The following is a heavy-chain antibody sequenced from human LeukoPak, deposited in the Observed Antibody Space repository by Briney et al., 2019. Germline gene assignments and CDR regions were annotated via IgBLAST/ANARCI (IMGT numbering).Heavy chain of an antibody. Sequence: SETLSLTCTVSDGSISSYYWSWIRQPPGKGLEWIGFIYYSGSTNYNPSLKSRVTISVDTFKNQFSLKLSSVTAADTAVYYCARHVFTVTHNNPDAFDIWGQGTVVTVSS. CDR3: ARHVFTVTHNNPDAFDI. CDR1: DGSISSYY. D-gene: IGHD4-17*01. J-gene: IGHJ3*02. CDR2: IYYSGST. V-gene: IGHV4-59*08.